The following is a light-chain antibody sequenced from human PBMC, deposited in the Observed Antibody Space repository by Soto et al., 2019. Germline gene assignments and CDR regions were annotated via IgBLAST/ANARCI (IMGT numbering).Light chain of an antibody. CDR3: QQFGSSPLT. J-gene: IGKJ4*01. CDR2: GAS. Sequence: EIVLTQSPGTLSLSPGERATLSCRASQSVRSSYLAWYQQKPGQAPRLLIYGASSRATGIPDRFSGSGSGTSFTLTISRLEPEDFAVYYWQQFGSSPLTFGGGTKVEIK. CDR1: QSVRSSY. V-gene: IGKV3-20*01.